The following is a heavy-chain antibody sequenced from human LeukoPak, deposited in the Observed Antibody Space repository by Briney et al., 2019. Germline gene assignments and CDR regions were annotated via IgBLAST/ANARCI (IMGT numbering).Heavy chain of an antibody. CDR1: GYSFTTYW. J-gene: IGHJ4*02. CDR3: ARRQGCSSTSCPPDS. Sequence: GESLKISCRGSGYSFTTYWIGWVRQMPGKGLEWMGIIYPGDSDTRYSPSFQGQVTISADKSINTAYLQWSSLKASDTAMYYCARRQGCSSTSCPPDSWGQGTRVTVSS. CDR2: IYPGDSDT. D-gene: IGHD2-2*01. V-gene: IGHV5-51*01.